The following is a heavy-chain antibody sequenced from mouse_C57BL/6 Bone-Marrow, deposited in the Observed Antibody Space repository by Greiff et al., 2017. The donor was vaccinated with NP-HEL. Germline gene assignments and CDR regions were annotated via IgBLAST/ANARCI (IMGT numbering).Heavy chain of an antibody. Sequence: QVQLQQSGAELVKPGASVKISCKASGYEFSNYWMNWVKQRPGKGLEWIGQIYPGDGDTNYNGKFKDKATLTADKSSRTAYMQLSRLTSADSAVYFCARGAYWGQGTLVTVSA. CDR1: GYEFSNYW. CDR3: ARGAY. CDR2: IYPGDGDT. V-gene: IGHV1-80*01. J-gene: IGHJ3*01.